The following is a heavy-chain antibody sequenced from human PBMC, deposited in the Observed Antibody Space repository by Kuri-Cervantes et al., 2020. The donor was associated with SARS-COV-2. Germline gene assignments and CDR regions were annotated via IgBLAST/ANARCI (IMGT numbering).Heavy chain of an antibody. J-gene: IGHJ6*03. CDR2: IYYSGST. CDR1: GGSISSYY. CDR3: ARNPSYQLLGWYYYYMDV. V-gene: IGHV4-59*12. Sequence: GSLRLSCTVSGGSISSYYWSWIRQPPGKGLEWIGYIYYSGSTNYNTSLKSRVTISVDTSKNQFSLKLSSVIAADTAVYYCARNPSYQLLGWYYYYMDVWGKGTTVTVSS. D-gene: IGHD2-2*01.